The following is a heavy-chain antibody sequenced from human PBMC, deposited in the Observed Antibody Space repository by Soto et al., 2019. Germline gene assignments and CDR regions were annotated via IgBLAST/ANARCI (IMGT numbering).Heavy chain of an antibody. CDR3: ATRNCFYP. Sequence: ASETLSLTCTVSGGSISSRGYYWGWIRQPPGKGLEWIGTIYYSGSTYYNPSLKSRVTISVDTSKNQFSLKLSSVTAADTAVYYGATRNCFYPCARGTPVTGSA. CDR2: IYYSGST. V-gene: IGHV4-39*01. CDR1: GGSISSRGYY. J-gene: IGHJ5*02. D-gene: IGHD2-15*01.